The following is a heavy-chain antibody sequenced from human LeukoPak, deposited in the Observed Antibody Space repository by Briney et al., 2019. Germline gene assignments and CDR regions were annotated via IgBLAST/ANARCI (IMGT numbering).Heavy chain of an antibody. CDR1: GYTFTGSY. D-gene: IGHD3-16*01. CDR3: ARGGAFCSIITCHEFDH. CDR2: TNPSTGGT. Sequence: GASVKVSCKTSGYTFTGSYLHWVRQVPGQGLEWMGWTNPSTGGTKSAQQFEGRVTMTRDTSNTTGYLELRSLRLDDTATYYCARGGAFCSIITCHEFDHWGQGTLVIVSS. J-gene: IGHJ4*02. V-gene: IGHV1-2*02.